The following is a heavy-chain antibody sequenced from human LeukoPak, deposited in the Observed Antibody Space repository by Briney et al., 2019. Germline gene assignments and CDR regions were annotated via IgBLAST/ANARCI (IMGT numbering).Heavy chain of an antibody. J-gene: IGHJ4*02. CDR1: GFTFDDYA. CDR3: ARRAAVAGFLDY. Sequence: QPGRSLRLSCAASGFTFDDYAMHWVRQAPGKGLEWVSAISGSGGSTYHADSVKGRFTISRDNSKNTLYLQMNSLRAEDTAVYYCARRAAVAGFLDYWGQGTLVTVSS. CDR2: ISGSGGST. D-gene: IGHD6-19*01. V-gene: IGHV3-23*01.